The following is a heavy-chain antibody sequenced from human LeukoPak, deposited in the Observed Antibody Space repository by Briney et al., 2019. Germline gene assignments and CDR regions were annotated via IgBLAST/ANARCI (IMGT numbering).Heavy chain of an antibody. CDR1: GYRFSNYW. D-gene: IGHD3-22*01. Sequence: PGASLKISCKGSGYRFSNYWIGWVRQLPGKGLEWMGIIYPGDSDTRYSPSFQGQVTISADKSISTAYLQWSSLKASDTAMYYCAKLYRESDYYDSSGYLDYWGQGTLVTVSS. CDR2: IYPGDSDT. V-gene: IGHV5-51*01. CDR3: AKLYRESDYYDSSGYLDY. J-gene: IGHJ4*02.